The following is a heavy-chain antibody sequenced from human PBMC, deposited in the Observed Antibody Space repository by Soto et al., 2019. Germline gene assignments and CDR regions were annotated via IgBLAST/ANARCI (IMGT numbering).Heavy chain of an antibody. V-gene: IGHV4-34*01. J-gene: IGHJ6*02. CDR2: INHSGST. CDR1: GGSFSGYY. D-gene: IGHD3-3*01. Sequence: SETLSLTCAVYGGSFSGYYWSWIRQPPGKGLEWIGEINHSGSTNYNPSLKSRVTISVDTSKNQFSLKLSSVTAADTAVYYCARGPTIFGVVITARYGMDVWGQGTTVTVSS. CDR3: ARGPTIFGVVITARYGMDV.